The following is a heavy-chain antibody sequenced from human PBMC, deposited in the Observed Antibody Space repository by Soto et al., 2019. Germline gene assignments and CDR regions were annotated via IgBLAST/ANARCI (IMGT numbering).Heavy chain of an antibody. V-gene: IGHV1-18*01. CDR1: GCTFTDYG. CDR2: ISAKNGDT. Sequence: QVQLVQSGADVKKPGASVRVSCKASGCTFTDYGITWVRQAPGQGLEWMGWISAKNGDTNLAQKFRGRVTLTTDTSTGTAYMDLRSLTPDDTAVYYCARDPPETPSDYWGQGTLVTVSS. CDR3: ARDPPETPSDY. J-gene: IGHJ4*02.